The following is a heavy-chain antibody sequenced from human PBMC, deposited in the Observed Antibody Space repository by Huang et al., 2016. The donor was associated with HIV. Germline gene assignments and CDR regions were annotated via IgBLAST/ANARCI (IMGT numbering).Heavy chain of an antibody. CDR2: INHLGRP. CDR1: GGSLSGYY. V-gene: IGHV4-34*02. J-gene: IGHJ5*02. Sequence: QVHLQQWGAGLLKSAETLSLTCAVYGGSLSGYYWSWLRQTPGKGLEWIGEINHLGRPNYNPSLKSRVSISMDGSKKQFSLKLRSISDADTAVYFCARDATKNPRGWFDPWGQGTLVTGSS. D-gene: IGHD3-10*01. CDR3: ARDATKNPRGWFDP.